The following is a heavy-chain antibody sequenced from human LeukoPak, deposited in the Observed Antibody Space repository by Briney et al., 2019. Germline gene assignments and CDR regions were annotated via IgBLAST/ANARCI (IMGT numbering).Heavy chain of an antibody. CDR1: GFTFDDYG. V-gene: IGHV3-23*01. J-gene: IGHJ3*01. D-gene: IGHD3/OR15-3a*01. CDR3: VRDLDWGAFDV. Sequence: PGGSLGLSCAASGFTFDDYGMNWVRQAPGKGLEWVSGVSPSGDITYYADSVMGRFTISRDNRKSTVSLQMNSLRAEDTALYYCVRDLDWGAFDVWGQGTMVTVSS. CDR2: VSPSGDIT.